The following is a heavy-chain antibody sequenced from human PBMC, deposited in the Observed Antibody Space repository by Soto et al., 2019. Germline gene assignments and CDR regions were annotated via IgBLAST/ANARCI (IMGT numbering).Heavy chain of an antibody. CDR3: AKAVSGATFKFDY. D-gene: IGHD3-10*01. V-gene: IGHV3-11*01. CDR2: ISRSGNTI. Sequence: GGSLRLSCAASGFTFSDYYMSWIRQAPGKGLEWVSYISRSGNTIYYADSVKGRSTISRDNAKNSLFLQMNSLRAEDTAVYYCAKAVSGATFKFDYWGQGTLVTVSS. CDR1: GFTFSDYY. J-gene: IGHJ4*02.